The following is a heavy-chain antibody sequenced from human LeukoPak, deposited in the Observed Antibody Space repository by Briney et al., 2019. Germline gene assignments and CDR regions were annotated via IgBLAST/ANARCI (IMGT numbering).Heavy chain of an antibody. D-gene: IGHD5-12*01. Sequence: ASVKVSCKASGGTFSSYAISWGRQAPGQGLEWMGGIIPIFGTANYAQKFQGRVTITADESTSTAYMELSSLRSEDTAVYYCARDPLSDGGYSEDGYFQHWGQGTLVTVSS. J-gene: IGHJ1*01. V-gene: IGHV1-69*13. CDR3: ARDPLSDGGYSEDGYFQH. CDR1: GGTFSSYA. CDR2: IIPIFGTA.